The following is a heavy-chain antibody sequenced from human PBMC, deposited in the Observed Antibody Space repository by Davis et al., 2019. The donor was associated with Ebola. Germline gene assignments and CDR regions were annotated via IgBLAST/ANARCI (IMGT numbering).Heavy chain of an antibody. D-gene: IGHD6-6*01. CDR3: AKDLGSRSHLFDAFDM. Sequence: GESLKISCAASGFTFSSYEMNWVRQAPGKGLEWVSYISSSGSTIYYADSVRGRFTISRDNSKNTLYLQMNSLRAEDTAVYYCAKDLGSRSHLFDAFDMWGQGTMVTVSS. CDR2: ISSSGSTI. CDR1: GFTFSSYE. V-gene: IGHV3-48*03. J-gene: IGHJ3*02.